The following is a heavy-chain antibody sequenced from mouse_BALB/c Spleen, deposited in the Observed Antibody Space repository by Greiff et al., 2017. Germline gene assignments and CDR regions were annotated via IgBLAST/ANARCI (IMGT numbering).Heavy chain of an antibody. J-gene: IGHJ4*01. D-gene: IGHD1-1*01. V-gene: IGHV5-17*02. Sequence: EVKLQESGGGLVQPGGSRKLSCAASGFTFSSFGMHWVRQAPEKGLEWVAYISSGSSTIYYADTVKGRFTISRDNPKNTLFLQMTSLRSEDTAMYYCARDYYGSSHYAMDYWGQGTSVTVSS. CDR2: ISSGSSTI. CDR1: GFTFSSFG. CDR3: ARDYYGSSHYAMDY.